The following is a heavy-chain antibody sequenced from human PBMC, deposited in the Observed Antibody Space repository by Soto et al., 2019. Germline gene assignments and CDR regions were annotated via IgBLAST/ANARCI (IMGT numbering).Heavy chain of an antibody. V-gene: IGHV3-30*03. J-gene: IGHJ6*02. Sequence: HLGGSLRLSCAASGFTFSSFGMHWVRQAPGKGLEWVAVMSYDGSTKFYTDSVKGRFTIARDNSKNILYLQMNSLTIEDTAVFYCARSTSSTLNYYYGMDVWGQGTTVTVSS. CDR3: ARSTSSTLNYYYGMDV. D-gene: IGHD6-6*01. CDR1: GFTFSSFG. CDR2: MSYDGSTK.